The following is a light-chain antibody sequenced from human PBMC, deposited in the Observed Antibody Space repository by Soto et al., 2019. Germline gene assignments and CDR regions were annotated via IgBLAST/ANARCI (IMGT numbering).Light chain of an antibody. Sequence: QSALTQPASVSGSLGQSITISCTGTSSDVGAYNYVSWYQQHPDKAPKLLIFEVTNRPSGVSGRFSGSKSGITASLSISGLQPEDEADYYCTSYSSSSPVLFGGGTKPTVL. V-gene: IGLV2-14*01. CDR2: EVT. CDR3: TSYSSSSPVL. CDR1: SSDVGAYNY. J-gene: IGLJ2*01.